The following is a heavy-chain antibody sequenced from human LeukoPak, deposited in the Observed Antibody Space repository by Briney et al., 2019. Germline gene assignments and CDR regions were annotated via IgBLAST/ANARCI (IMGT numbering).Heavy chain of an antibody. CDR2: INPSGGST. CDR1: GYTFTSYY. Sequence: ASVKVSCKASGYTFTSYYIHWLRQAPGQGLEWMGIINPSGGSTSYAQKFQGRVTMTRDTSTSTVYMELSSLRSEDTAVYYCARSASSGEFDYWGQGTLVTVSS. V-gene: IGHV1-46*01. J-gene: IGHJ4*02. CDR3: ARSASSGEFDY. D-gene: IGHD2-15*01.